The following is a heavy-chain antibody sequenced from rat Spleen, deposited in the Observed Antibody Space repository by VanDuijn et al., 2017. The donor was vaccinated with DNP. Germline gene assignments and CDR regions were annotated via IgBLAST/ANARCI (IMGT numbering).Heavy chain of an antibody. V-gene: IGHV5-46*01. J-gene: IGHJ3*01. D-gene: IGHD1-10*01. CDR3: TRGGTTTDNWFAY. Sequence: EVQLVESGGGLVQPGRSLKLSCAASGFIFNDYGMVWVRQAPTKGLEWVATISTSGGSTYYRDSVKGRFTISRENAKSILYLQMNSLRSEDTATYYCTRGGTTTDNWFAYWGQGTLVTVSS. CDR1: GFIFNDYG. CDR2: ISTSGGST.